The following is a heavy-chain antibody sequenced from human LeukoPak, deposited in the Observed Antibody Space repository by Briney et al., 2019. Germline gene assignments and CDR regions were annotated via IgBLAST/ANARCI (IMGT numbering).Heavy chain of an antibody. D-gene: IGHD3-16*02. CDR3: ARNDYVWGSYRYTHLYFDY. CDR2: ISSSSSTI. V-gene: IGHV3-48*01. J-gene: IGHJ4*02. CDR1: GFTFSSYA. Sequence: PGGSLRLSCAASGFTFSSYAMSWVRQAPGKGLEWVSYISSSSSTIYYADSVKGRFTISRDNAKNSLYLQMNSLRAEDTAVYYCARNDYVWGSYRYTHLYFDYWGQGTLVTVSS.